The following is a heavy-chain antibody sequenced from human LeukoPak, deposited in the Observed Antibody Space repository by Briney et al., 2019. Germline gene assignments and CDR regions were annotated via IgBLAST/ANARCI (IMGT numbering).Heavy chain of an antibody. J-gene: IGHJ4*02. D-gene: IGHD4-17*01. Sequence: SETLSLTCTVSGGSISSGDYYWSWIRQPPGKGLGWIGYIYYSGSTYYNPSLKSRVTISVDTSKNQFSLKLSSVTAADTAVYYCARGNGNYVLYWGQGTLVTVSS. CDR3: ARGNGNYVLY. CDR1: GGSISSGDYY. CDR2: IYYSGST. V-gene: IGHV4-30-4*08.